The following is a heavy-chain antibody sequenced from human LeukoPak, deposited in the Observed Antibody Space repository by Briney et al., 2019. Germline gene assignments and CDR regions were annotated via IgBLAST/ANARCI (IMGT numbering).Heavy chain of an antibody. Sequence: GGSLRLSCAPSGFTFSIYWTSWVRQAPGKVREWVANIKQEGSEKYYVYSVKGRVTISRDNAKNSLYLQMNSLRAEDTAVYYCARSGYQGDYFDYWGQGTLVTVSS. D-gene: IGHD5-12*01. V-gene: IGHV3-7*04. CDR3: ARSGYQGDYFDY. J-gene: IGHJ4*02. CDR2: IKQEGSEK. CDR1: GFTFSIYW.